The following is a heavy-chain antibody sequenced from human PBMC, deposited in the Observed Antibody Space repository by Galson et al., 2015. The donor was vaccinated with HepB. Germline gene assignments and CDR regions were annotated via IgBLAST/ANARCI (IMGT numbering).Heavy chain of an antibody. Sequence: SLRLSCAASGFTFTSYTVTWVRQAPGRGLEWVSGISGGGGSTGYADSVKGRFTISRDISKNRLYLQMDSLRAEDTAVYYCAKLQLPQYYYYMDVWGKGTTVTVSS. CDR1: GFTFTSYT. CDR2: ISGGGGST. D-gene: IGHD2-2*01. V-gene: IGHV3-23*01. CDR3: AKLQLPQYYYYMDV. J-gene: IGHJ6*03.